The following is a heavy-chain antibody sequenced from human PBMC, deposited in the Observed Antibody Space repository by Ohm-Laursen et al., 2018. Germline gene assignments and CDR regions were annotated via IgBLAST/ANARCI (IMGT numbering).Heavy chain of an antibody. CDR1: GFTFDDYA. Sequence: RSLRLSCAASGFTFDDYAMHWVRQAPGKGLEWVSGISWNSGSIGYADSVKGRFTISRDNAKNSLYLQMNSLRAEDTALYYCAKGSQLWLDYWGQGTLVTVSS. CDR3: AKGSQLWLDY. CDR2: ISWNSGSI. V-gene: IGHV3-9*01. J-gene: IGHJ4*02. D-gene: IGHD5-18*01.